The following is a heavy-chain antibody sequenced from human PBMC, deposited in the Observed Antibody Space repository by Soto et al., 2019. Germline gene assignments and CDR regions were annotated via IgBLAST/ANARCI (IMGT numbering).Heavy chain of an antibody. CDR2: ISGSGGST. V-gene: IGHV3-23*01. CDR3: AKPLWDSYGYYY. J-gene: IGHJ4*02. CDR1: GFTFSSYA. D-gene: IGHD5-18*01. Sequence: EVQLLESGGGLVQPGGSLRLSCAASGFTFSSYAMSWVRQAPGKGLEWVSAISGSGGSTYYADSVKGRFTISRDNSKNTLYLQVNSLRAEDTAVYYCAKPLWDSYGYYYWGQGTLVTVSS.